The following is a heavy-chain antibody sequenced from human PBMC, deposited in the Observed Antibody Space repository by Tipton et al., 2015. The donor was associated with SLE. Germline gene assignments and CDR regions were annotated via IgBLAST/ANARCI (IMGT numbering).Heavy chain of an antibody. CDR1: GGSISSGSYY. CDR2: IYYSGST. J-gene: IGHJ4*02. Sequence: TLSLTCTVSGGSISSGSYYWSWIRQPPGKGLEWIGYIYYSGSTNYNPSLKSRVTISVDRSKNQFSLKLSSVTAADTAVYYCARDPLGYWGQGTLVTVSS. V-gene: IGHV4-61*01. CDR3: ARDPLGY. D-gene: IGHD7-27*01.